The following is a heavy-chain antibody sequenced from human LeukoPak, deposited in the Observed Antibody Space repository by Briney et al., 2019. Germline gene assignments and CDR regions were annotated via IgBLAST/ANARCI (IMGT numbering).Heavy chain of an antibody. CDR2: IYTSGST. CDR1: GGSISSGSYY. D-gene: IGHD3-22*01. Sequence: PSQTLSLTCTVSGGSISSGSYYWSWLRQPAGKGLEWIGRIYTSGSTNYNPSLKSRSTISVDTSKNQFSLKLSSVNAADTAVYFCARDEGSAYPFDYWGQGTLVTVSS. V-gene: IGHV4-61*02. J-gene: IGHJ4*02. CDR3: ARDEGSAYPFDY.